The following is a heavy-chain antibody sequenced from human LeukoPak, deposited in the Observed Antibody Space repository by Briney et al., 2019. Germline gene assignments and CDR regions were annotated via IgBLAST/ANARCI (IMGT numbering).Heavy chain of an antibody. J-gene: IGHJ4*02. Sequence: PGGSLRLSCAASGFTFDDYAMHWVRQAPGKGLEWVSGISWNSGSIGYADSVKGRFTISRDNAKNSLYLQMNSLRAEDTAVYYCARAGTLLSLDYWGQGTLVTVSS. CDR3: ARAGTLLSLDY. V-gene: IGHV3-9*01. D-gene: IGHD1-1*01. CDR1: GFTFDDYA. CDR2: ISWNSGSI.